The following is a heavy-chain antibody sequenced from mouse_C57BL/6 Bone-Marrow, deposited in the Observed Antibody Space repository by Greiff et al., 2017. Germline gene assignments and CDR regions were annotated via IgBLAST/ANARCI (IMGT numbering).Heavy chain of an antibody. CDR1: GYAFSSYW. CDR2: IYPGDGDT. D-gene: IGHD2-1*01. Sequence: QVQLKESGAELVKPGASVKISCKASGYAFSSYWMNWVKQRPGKGLEWIGQIYPGDGDTNYNGKFKGKATLTADKSSSTAYMQLSSLTSEDSAVYFCARGIYDGNYGDYWGQGTTLTVSS. V-gene: IGHV1-80*01. J-gene: IGHJ2*01. CDR3: ARGIYDGNYGDY.